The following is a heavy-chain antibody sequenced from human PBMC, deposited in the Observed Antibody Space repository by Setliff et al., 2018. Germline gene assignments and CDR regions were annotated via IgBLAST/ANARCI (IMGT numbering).Heavy chain of an antibody. Sequence: ASVKVSCKASGYTFTSYGISWMRQAPGQGLDWMGWISAYNGNTKYSQKFQGRVTITRDTSASTAHMELSSLRSEDTAVYYCARSPPTVVVTAIQAIFDYWGQGTLVTVSS. CDR2: ISAYNGNT. J-gene: IGHJ4*02. V-gene: IGHV1-18*01. D-gene: IGHD2-21*02. CDR3: ARSPPTVVVTAIQAIFDY. CDR1: GYTFTSYG.